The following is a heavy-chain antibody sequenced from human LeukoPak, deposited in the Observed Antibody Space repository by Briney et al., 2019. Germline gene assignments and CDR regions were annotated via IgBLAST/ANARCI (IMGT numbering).Heavy chain of an antibody. J-gene: IGHJ6*03. CDR3: AKDPVAARPQGEVMVV. D-gene: IGHD6-6*01. CDR2: ISGSGGST. V-gene: IGHV3-23*01. CDR1: GFTFSSYA. Sequence: PGGSLRLSCAASGFTFSSYAMSWVRQAPGKGLEWVSAISGSGGSTYYADSVKGRFTISRDNSKNTLYLQMNGLRAEDTAVYYCAKDPVAARPQGEVMVVWGKGTTVTVSS.